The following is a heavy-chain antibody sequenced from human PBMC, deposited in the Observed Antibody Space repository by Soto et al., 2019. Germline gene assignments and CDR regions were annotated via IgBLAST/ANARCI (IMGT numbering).Heavy chain of an antibody. CDR3: AKVGDIVVVPAAIPRKYYYYYYGMDV. V-gene: IGHV3-30*18. CDR2: ISYDGSNK. Sequence: PGGSLRLSCAASGFTFSSYGMHWVRQAPGKGLEWVAVISYDGSNKYYADSVKGRFTISRDNSKNTLYLQMNSLRAEDTAVYYCAKVGDIVVVPAAIPRKYYYYYYGMDVWGQGTTVTVSS. J-gene: IGHJ6*02. D-gene: IGHD2-2*02. CDR1: GFTFSSYG.